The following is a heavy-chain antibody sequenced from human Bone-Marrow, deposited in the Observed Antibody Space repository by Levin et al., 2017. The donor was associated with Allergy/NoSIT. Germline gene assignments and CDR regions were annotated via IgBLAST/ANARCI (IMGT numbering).Heavy chain of an antibody. J-gene: IGHJ4*02. CDR1: GYTFTSYA. D-gene: IGHD3-3*01. CDR3: ARVRTLRFFPQLEY. V-gene: IGHV7-4-1*02. Sequence: KVSCKASGYTFTSYAMNWVRQAPGQGLEWMGWINTNTGNPTYAQGFTGRFVFSLDTSVSTAYLQISSLKAEDTAVYYCARVRTLRFFPQLEYWGQGTLVTVSS. CDR2: INTNTGNP.